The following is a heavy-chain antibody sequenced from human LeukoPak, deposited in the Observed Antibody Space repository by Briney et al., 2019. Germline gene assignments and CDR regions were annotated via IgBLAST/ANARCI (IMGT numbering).Heavy chain of an antibody. Sequence: SETLSLTCAVYGGSFSGYYWSWIRQPPGKGLEWIGEINHSGSTNYNPSLKSRVTLSVDTSKNQFSLRLRSVTAADTAVYYCARDVGSILEWLFPDYWGQGTLVTVSS. CDR3: ARDVGSILEWLFPDY. D-gene: IGHD3-3*01. CDR2: INHSGST. CDR1: GGSFSGYY. V-gene: IGHV4-34*01. J-gene: IGHJ4*02.